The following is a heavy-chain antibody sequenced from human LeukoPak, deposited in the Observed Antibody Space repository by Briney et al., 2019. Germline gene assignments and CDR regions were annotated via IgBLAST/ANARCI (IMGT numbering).Heavy chain of an antibody. V-gene: IGHV1-2*04. J-gene: IGHJ6*02. Sequence: ASVKVSCTASGYTFTGYYMHWVRQAPGQGLEWMGWINPNSGGTNYAQKFQGWVTMTRDTSISTAYMELSRLRSDDTAVYYCARAFDRTYYYYGMDVWGQGTTVTVSS. CDR1: GYTFTGYY. CDR2: INPNSGGT. D-gene: IGHD3-9*01. CDR3: ARAFDRTYYYYGMDV.